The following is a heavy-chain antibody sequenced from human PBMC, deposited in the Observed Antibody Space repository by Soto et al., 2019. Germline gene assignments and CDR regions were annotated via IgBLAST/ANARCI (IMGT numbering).Heavy chain of an antibody. J-gene: IGHJ6*02. D-gene: IGHD3-9*01. CDR3: ARDCKILTGYRYYYYGMDV. V-gene: IGHV1-2*04. CDR1: GYTFTGYY. Sequence: VASVKVSCKASGYTFTGYYMHWVRQAPGQGLEWMGWINPNSGGTNYAQKFQGWVTMTRNTSISTAYMELSRLRSDDTAVYYCARDCKILTGYRYYYYGMDVWGQGTTVTVSS. CDR2: INPNSGGT.